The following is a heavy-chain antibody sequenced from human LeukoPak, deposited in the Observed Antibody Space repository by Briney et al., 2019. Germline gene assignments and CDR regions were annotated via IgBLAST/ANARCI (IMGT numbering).Heavy chain of an antibody. V-gene: IGHV4-34*01. J-gene: IGHJ5*02. CDR3: ARVGIVVVPAAIGNWFDP. CDR1: GGSFSDYY. CDR2: INHSGST. D-gene: IGHD2-2*01. Sequence: SETLSLTCAVYGGSFSDYYWSWIRQPPGKGLEWIGEINHSGSTNYNPSLKSRVTISVDTSKNQFSLKLSSVTAADTAVYYCARVGIVVVPAAIGNWFDPWGQGTLVTVSS.